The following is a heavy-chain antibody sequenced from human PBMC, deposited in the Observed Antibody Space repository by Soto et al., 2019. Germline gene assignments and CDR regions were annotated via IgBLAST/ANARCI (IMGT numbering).Heavy chain of an antibody. V-gene: IGHV3-23*01. CDR3: AKSGLIAVAGTFDY. J-gene: IGHJ4*02. CDR1: GFTFSSYA. D-gene: IGHD6-19*01. CDR2: ISGSGGST. Sequence: RLSCAASGFTFSSYAMSWVRQAPGKGLEWVSAISGSGGSTYYADSVKGRFTISRDNSKNTLYLQMNSLRAEDTAVYYCAKSGLIAVAGTFDYWGQGTLVTVSS.